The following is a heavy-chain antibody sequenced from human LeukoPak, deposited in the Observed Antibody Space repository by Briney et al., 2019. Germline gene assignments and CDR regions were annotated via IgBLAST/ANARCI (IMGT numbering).Heavy chain of an antibody. J-gene: IGHJ4*02. V-gene: IGHV3-23*01. D-gene: IGHD3-10*01. CDR2: ISARGDNT. CDR3: AKAYHYGAGSSFDY. Sequence: GGSLRLSCAASGFTFTNYAMSWVRQAPGKGLEWVSAISARGDNTYYADSVKGRFSISRDNSQNTQYLQMNSLRAEDTAIYYCAKAYHYGAGSSFDYWGQGILVTVSS. CDR1: GFTFTNYA.